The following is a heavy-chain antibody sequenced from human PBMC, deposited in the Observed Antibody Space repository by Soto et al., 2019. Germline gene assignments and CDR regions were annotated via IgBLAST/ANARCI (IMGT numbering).Heavy chain of an antibody. CDR2: ISSSSSYI. V-gene: IGHV3-21*01. Sequence: GGSLRLSCAASGFTFSSYSMNWVRQAPGKGLEWVSSISSSSSYIYYADSVKGRFTISRDNAKNSLYLQMNSLRAEDTAVYYCARDYSGYEDYYYYMDVWGKGTTVTVSS. CDR1: GFTFSSYS. CDR3: ARDYSGYEDYYYYMDV. J-gene: IGHJ6*03. D-gene: IGHD5-12*01.